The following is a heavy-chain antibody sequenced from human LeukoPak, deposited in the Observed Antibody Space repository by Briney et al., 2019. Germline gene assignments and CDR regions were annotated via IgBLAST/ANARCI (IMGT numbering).Heavy chain of an antibody. J-gene: IGHJ6*04. CDR2: INAGNGKT. D-gene: IGHD3-9*01. CDR1: GDTFTSYA. V-gene: IGHV1-3*01. Sequence: ASVKVSCKPSGDTFTSYAMHWGRQAPEERRERMGWINAGNGKTKYSQKFQGRVTITRDTSASTAYMELSSLRSEDTAVYYCASGILTGYPKYYYYGMDVWGKGTTVTVSS. CDR3: ASGILTGYPKYYYYGMDV.